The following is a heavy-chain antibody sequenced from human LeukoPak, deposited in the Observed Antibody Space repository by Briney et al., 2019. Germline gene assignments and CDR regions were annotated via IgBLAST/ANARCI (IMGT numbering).Heavy chain of an antibody. CDR1: GGSISSYY. D-gene: IGHD2-2*01. CDR3: ASGPYCSSTSCYGWSVDY. CDR2: IYYSGST. Sequence: PSETLSLTCTVSGGSISSYYWSWIRQPPGKGLEWIGHIYYSGSTNYNPSLKSRVTISVDTTKNQFSLKLSSVTAADTAVYYGASGPYCSSTSCYGWSVDYWGQGTLVTVSS. V-gene: IGHV4-59*01. J-gene: IGHJ4*02.